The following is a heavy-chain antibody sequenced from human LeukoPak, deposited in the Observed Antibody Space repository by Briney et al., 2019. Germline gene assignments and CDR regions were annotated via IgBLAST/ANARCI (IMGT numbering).Heavy chain of an antibody. Sequence: SETLSLTCTVSGGSISSYYWSWIRQPPGKGLEWIGYIYYSGSTNYNPSLKSRVTISVDTSKNQFSLKLSSVTAADTAVYYCARGPSGYSDYYYGMDVWGQGTTVTVSS. CDR2: IYYSGST. J-gene: IGHJ6*02. D-gene: IGHD5-12*01. V-gene: IGHV4-59*01. CDR1: GGSISSYY. CDR3: ARGPSGYSDYYYGMDV.